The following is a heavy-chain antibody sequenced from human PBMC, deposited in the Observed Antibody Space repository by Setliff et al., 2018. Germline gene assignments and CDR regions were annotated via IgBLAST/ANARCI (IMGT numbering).Heavy chain of an antibody. Sequence: ASVKVSCKASGYTFTGYYMYWVRQAPGQGLEWMGRINPSSGATIYAQKFQGWVTMTRDTSISTAYMELSRLRSDDTAVYCCAFPYGDYVNAFDIWGQGTMVTVSS. J-gene: IGHJ3*02. CDR2: INPSSGAT. CDR1: GYTFTGYY. D-gene: IGHD4-17*01. CDR3: AFPYGDYVNAFDI. V-gene: IGHV1-2*04.